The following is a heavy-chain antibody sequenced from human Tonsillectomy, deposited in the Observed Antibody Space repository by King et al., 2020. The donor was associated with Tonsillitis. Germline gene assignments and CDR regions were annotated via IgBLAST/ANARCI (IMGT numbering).Heavy chain of an antibody. Sequence: LQLQESGPGLVKPSETLSLTCTVSGGSISSSIYYWGWIRQPPGKGLEWIGSIYYSGSTYYNPSLKSRVTISVDTSKNQFSLKLSSVTAADTAVYYCASLAAVDTPPVFDYWGQGTLVTVSS. J-gene: IGHJ4*02. CDR3: ASLAAVDTPPVFDY. CDR1: GGSISSSIYY. V-gene: IGHV4-39*07. CDR2: IYYSGST.